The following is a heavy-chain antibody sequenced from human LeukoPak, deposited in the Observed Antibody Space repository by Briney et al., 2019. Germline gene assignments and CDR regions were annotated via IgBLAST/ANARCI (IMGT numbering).Heavy chain of an antibody. CDR2: IYYTGST. Sequence: SETLSLTCTVSGGSISSGDYYWSWIRQPPGKGLEWIGYIYYTGSTYYSPSLKSRVTISVDTSKNQFSLKLSSVTAADTAVYYCAREDTYYYDSSGYDFDYWGQGTLVTVSS. CDR3: AREDTYYYDSSGYDFDY. CDR1: GGSISSGDYY. D-gene: IGHD3-22*01. J-gene: IGHJ4*02. V-gene: IGHV4-30-4*08.